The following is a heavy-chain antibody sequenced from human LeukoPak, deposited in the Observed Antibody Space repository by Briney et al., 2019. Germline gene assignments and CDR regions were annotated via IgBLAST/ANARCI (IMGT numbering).Heavy chain of an antibody. J-gene: IGHJ4*02. D-gene: IGHD5-18*01. V-gene: IGHV3-30*18. CDR3: AKDHTSYGIYQSPDY. CDR2: ISYDGSNK. Sequence: GGSLRLSCAASGFTFSSYGMHWVRQAPGKGLEWVAVISYDGSNKYYADSVKGRFTTSRDNSKNTLYLQMNSLRAEDTAVYYCAKDHTSYGIYQSPDYWGQGTLVTVSS. CDR1: GFTFSSYG.